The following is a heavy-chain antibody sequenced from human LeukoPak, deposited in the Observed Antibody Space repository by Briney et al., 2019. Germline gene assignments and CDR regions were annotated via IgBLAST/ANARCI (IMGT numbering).Heavy chain of an antibody. Sequence: GGSLRLSCAASGFTFSSHWMTWVRQAPGKGLEWVANIKQDGSEKYYVDSVKGRFTISRDNAKSSLYLQMDSLRAEDTAVYYCARAIGKSEGYWGQGTLVTVSP. CDR1: GFTFSSHW. V-gene: IGHV3-7*01. CDR3: ARAIGKSEGY. J-gene: IGHJ4*02. CDR2: IKQDGSEK. D-gene: IGHD4-23*01.